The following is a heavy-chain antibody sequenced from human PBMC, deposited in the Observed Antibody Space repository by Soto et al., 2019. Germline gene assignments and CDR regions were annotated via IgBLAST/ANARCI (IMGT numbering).Heavy chain of an antibody. CDR3: AGEGRGYSYGNDAFDI. J-gene: IGHJ3*02. CDR2: INGDASST. CDR1: GFTFSNYW. V-gene: IGHV3-74*01. D-gene: IGHD5-18*01. Sequence: EVQLVESGGGLVQPGGSLRLSCAASGFTFSNYWMHWVRQAPGEGLVWVSRINGDASSTGYADSVRGRFTISRDNAKNTLYLQMNSLRAEDTAVYFCAGEGRGYSYGNDAFDIWGQATMVAVSS.